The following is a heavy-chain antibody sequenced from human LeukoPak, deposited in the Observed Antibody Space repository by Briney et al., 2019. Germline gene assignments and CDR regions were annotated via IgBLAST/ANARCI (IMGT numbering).Heavy chain of an antibody. CDR2: TYYRSRWLN. J-gene: IGHJ4*02. Sequence: SQTLSLTCAISGDSVSSHDAAWNWIRQSPSRGLEWLGRTYYRSRWLNDYAVSVKSRITINPDTSKNQFSLQLSSVTAADTAVYYCARRQFGDYPTGHFDYWGQGTLVTVSS. V-gene: IGHV6-1*01. D-gene: IGHD4-17*01. CDR3: ARRQFGDYPTGHFDY. CDR1: GDSVSSHDAA.